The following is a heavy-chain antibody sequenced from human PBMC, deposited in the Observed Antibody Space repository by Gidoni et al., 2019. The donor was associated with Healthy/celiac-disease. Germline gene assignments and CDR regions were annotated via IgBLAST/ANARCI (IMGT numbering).Heavy chain of an antibody. CDR2: IWYDGSNK. CDR3: ARDSRLEWLPGSAFDI. Sequence: QVQLVESGGRVVQPWRSLRLSCAPSGVTFSRYGMHWVRQAPGTGLEWVAVIWYDGSNKYYADSVKGRFTISRDNSKNTLYLQMNSLRAEDTAVYYCARDSRLEWLPGSAFDIWGQGTMVTVSS. D-gene: IGHD3-3*01. J-gene: IGHJ3*02. CDR1: GVTFSRYG. V-gene: IGHV3-33*08.